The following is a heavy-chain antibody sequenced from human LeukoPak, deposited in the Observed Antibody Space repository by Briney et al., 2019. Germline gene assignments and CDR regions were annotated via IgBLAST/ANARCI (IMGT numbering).Heavy chain of an antibody. J-gene: IGHJ4*02. CDR3: AKDGAN. D-gene: IGHD4/OR15-4a*01. Sequence: GGSLRLSRAASGFTFSNYGMHWVRQAAGKGLEWVAVIWYDGSNEHYTDSVKGRFTISRDNSKNTLYLQMNSLRAEDTAVYYCAKDGANWGQGALVTVSS. CDR2: IWYDGSNE. CDR1: GFTFSNYG. V-gene: IGHV3-33*06.